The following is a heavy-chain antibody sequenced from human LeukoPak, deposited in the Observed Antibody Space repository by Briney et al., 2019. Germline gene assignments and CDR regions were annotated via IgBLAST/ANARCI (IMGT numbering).Heavy chain of an antibody. CDR1: GFTFSSYG. CDR3: AKGTYSYGYPPDY. D-gene: IGHD5-18*01. V-gene: IGHV3-30*18. Sequence: GRSLRLSCAASGFTFSSYGMHWVRQAPGKGLEWVAVISYDGSNKYYADSVKGRFTIYRDNSKNTLYLQMNSPRAEDTAVYYCAKGTYSYGYPPDYWGQGTLVTVSS. CDR2: ISYDGSNK. J-gene: IGHJ4*02.